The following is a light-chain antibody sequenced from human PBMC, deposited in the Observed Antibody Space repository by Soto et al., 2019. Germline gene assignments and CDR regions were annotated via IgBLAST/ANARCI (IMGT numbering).Light chain of an antibody. Sequence: DIQMTQSPSTLSASVGDRVTFPCRASQSISRWLAWYQQKPGKAPKVLIYDASSLESGVPSRFSGSGSGTDFTLTISSLQPEDFATYYCLQYNNLWAFGQGTKVDIK. CDR2: DAS. CDR3: LQYNNLWA. V-gene: IGKV1-5*01. CDR1: QSISRW. J-gene: IGKJ1*01.